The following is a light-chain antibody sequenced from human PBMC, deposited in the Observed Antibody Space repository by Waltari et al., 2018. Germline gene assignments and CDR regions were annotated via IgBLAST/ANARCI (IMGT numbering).Light chain of an antibody. CDR3: CSRAGSSVV. CDR2: DVS. V-gene: IGLV2-11*01. CDR1: SGDVGDYNY. Sequence: QSALTQPRSVSGSPGQSVTISCTGTSGDVGDYNYVSWYQEQPGKAPRLTIYDVSGRPSGVPDRFSASKSGNTASLTISGLQAEDEGSYHCCSRAGSSVVFGGGTKLTVL. J-gene: IGLJ2*01.